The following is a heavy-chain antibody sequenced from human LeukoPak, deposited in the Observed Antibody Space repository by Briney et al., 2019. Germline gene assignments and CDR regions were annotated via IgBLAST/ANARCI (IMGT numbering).Heavy chain of an antibody. Sequence: GGSLRLSCAASGFTFSDYYMSWIRQAPGKGLEWVSAISGSGGSTYYADSVKGRFTISRDNSKNTLYLQMNSLRAEDTAVYYCAKDVYDYYDSSGYSQSNWFDPWGQGTLVTVST. D-gene: IGHD3-22*01. CDR1: GFTFSDYY. CDR2: ISGSGGST. J-gene: IGHJ5*02. CDR3: AKDVYDYYDSSGYSQSNWFDP. V-gene: IGHV3-23*01.